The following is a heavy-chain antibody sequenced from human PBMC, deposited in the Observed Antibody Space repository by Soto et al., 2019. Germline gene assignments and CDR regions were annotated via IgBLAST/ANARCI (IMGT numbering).Heavy chain of an antibody. CDR2: IYGSDDK. J-gene: IGHJ4*02. V-gene: IGHV2-5*01. CDR1: GFSLTTSGVA. Sequence: QITLKESGPTLVKPTQTLTLTCTFSGFSLTTSGVAVGWIRLPPGKALEWLAIIYGSDDKFYSPSLKSRLTITKDTSTNLVVLTMTNMDPVDTATYYCARRYDPYYFDYWGQGTLVTVSS. CDR3: ARRYDPYYFDY. D-gene: IGHD1-1*01.